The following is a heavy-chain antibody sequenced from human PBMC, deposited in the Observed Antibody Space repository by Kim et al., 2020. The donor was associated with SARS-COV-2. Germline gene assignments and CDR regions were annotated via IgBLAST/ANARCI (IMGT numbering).Heavy chain of an antibody. CDR3: ARGVVPAAMLNNWFDP. CDR1: GGTFSSYA. CDR2: IIPIFGTA. Sequence: SVKVSCKASGGTFSSYAISWVRQAPGQGLEWMGGIIPIFGTANYAQKFQGRVTITADESTSTAYMELSSLRSEDTAVYYCARGVVPAAMLNNWFDPWGQGTLVTVSS. V-gene: IGHV1-69*13. J-gene: IGHJ5*02. D-gene: IGHD2-2*01.